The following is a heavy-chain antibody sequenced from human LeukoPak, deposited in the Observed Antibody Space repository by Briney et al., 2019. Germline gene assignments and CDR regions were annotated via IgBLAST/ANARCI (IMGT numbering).Heavy chain of an antibody. Sequence: SETLSLTRTVSGGSISSYYWSWIRQPPGKGLEWIGYIYHSGSTKYNPSLKSRATISVDTSKNQFSLKLSSVTAADTAVYYCARKGYCTGGSCYVDYWGQGTLVTVSS. CDR2: IYHSGST. CDR1: GGSISSYY. D-gene: IGHD2-15*01. CDR3: ARKGYCTGGSCYVDY. J-gene: IGHJ4*02. V-gene: IGHV4-59*01.